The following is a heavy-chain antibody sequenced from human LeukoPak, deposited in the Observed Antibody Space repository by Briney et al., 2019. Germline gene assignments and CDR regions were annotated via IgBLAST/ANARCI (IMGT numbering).Heavy chain of an antibody. Sequence: GASVKVSCKASGYTFTSYGINWVRQAPGQGLEWMGWISAYNGNTNYAQKLQGRVTMTTDTSTSTVYMELRSLRSDDTAMYYCARGVVGATAFDIWGQGTMVTVSS. CDR3: ARGVVGATAFDI. V-gene: IGHV1-18*04. D-gene: IGHD1-26*01. CDR2: ISAYNGNT. J-gene: IGHJ3*02. CDR1: GYTFTSYG.